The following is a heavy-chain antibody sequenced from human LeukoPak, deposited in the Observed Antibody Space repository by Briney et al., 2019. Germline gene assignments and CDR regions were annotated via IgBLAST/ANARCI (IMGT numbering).Heavy chain of an antibody. CDR3: ARDRALVAVAGPFDY. CDR1: GGSISSYY. D-gene: IGHD6-19*01. CDR2: IYYSGST. V-gene: IGHV4-59*01. J-gene: IGHJ4*02. Sequence: SETLSLTCTVSGGSISSYYWSWIRQPPEKGLEWIGYIYYSGSTNYNPSLKSRVTISVDTSKNQFSLKLSSVTAADTAVYYCARDRALVAVAGPFDYWGQGTLVTVSS.